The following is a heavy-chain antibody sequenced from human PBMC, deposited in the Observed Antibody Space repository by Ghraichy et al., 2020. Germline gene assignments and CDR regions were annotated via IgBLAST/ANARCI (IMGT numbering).Heavy chain of an antibody. J-gene: IGHJ4*02. Sequence: SLRLSCAATGFTFSSYGMHWVRQAPGKGLEWVAVISYDGSNKYYADSVKGRFTISRDNSKNTLYLQMNSLRAEDTAVYYCAKVADSQSGNIDYWGQGTLVTVSS. CDR3: AKVADSQSGNIDY. D-gene: IGHD3-22*01. CDR1: GFTFSSYG. V-gene: IGHV3-30*18. CDR2: ISYDGSNK.